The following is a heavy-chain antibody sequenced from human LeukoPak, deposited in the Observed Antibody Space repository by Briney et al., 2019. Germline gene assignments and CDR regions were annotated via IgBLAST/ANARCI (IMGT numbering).Heavy chain of an antibody. D-gene: IGHD6-13*01. CDR3: AKDPFIAAAGRVYYFDY. Sequence: GGSLRLSCSASGFTFSRYPMHWVRQAPGKGLEYVSAISGNGGSTYYADSVKGRFTISRDNSKNTLYLQMNSLSTEDTAVYYCAKDPFIAAAGRVYYFDYWGQGTLVTVSS. CDR1: GFTFSRYP. CDR2: ISGNGGST. V-gene: IGHV3-64*04. J-gene: IGHJ4*02.